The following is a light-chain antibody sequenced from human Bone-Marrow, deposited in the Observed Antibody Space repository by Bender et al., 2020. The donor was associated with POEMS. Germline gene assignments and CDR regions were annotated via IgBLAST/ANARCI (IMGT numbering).Light chain of an antibody. J-gene: IGLJ2*01. V-gene: IGLV2-14*02. CDR3: SSHASRSTLV. CDR2: EGD. CDR1: SSDVGNYNL. Sequence: QSVLTQPASVSGSPGQSITMSCTGTSSDVGNYNLVSWYQQHPGKAPKLMIYEGDKRPSGTSNRFSGSKSGNTASLTISGLQSDDEADYYCSSHASRSTLVFGGGTKVTV.